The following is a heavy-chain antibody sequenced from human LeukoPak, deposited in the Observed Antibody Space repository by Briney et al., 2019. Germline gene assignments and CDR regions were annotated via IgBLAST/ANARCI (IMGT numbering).Heavy chain of an antibody. Sequence: PGRSLRLSCAASGFTFSSYWMSWVRQAPGKGLEWVANIKQDGSEKYYVDSVKGRFTISRDNAKNSLYLQMNGLRAEDTAVYYCAREEDTIFGVVIYMDVWGKGTTVTVSS. V-gene: IGHV3-7*01. CDR2: IKQDGSEK. CDR1: GFTFSSYW. CDR3: AREEDTIFGVVIYMDV. J-gene: IGHJ6*03. D-gene: IGHD3-3*01.